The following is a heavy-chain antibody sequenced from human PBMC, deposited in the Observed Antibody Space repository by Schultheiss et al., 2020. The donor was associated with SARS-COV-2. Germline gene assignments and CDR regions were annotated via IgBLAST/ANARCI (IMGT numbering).Heavy chain of an antibody. V-gene: IGHV4-59*01. D-gene: IGHD4-17*01. CDR1: GGSISSYY. Sequence: ESLKISCTVSGGSISSYYWSWIRQPPGKGLEWIGYIYYSGSTNYNPSLKSRVTISVDTSKNQFSLKLSSVTAADTAVYYCARAGYGDYGSSAAFDIWGQGTMVTVSS. CDR3: ARAGYGDYGSSAAFDI. J-gene: IGHJ3*02. CDR2: IYYSGST.